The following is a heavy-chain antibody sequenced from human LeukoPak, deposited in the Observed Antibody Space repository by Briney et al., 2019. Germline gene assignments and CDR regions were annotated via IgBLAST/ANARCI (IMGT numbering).Heavy chain of an antibody. CDR3: ARVATMVRVPLDALDI. Sequence: GGSLRLSCAISGFTFSGCELTWVRQAPGKGLEWISYISRSGNTIYHADSVKGRFTTSRDNAKNSLYLQMNSLRVEDTAVYYCARVATMVRVPLDALDIWGQGTMVSVSS. CDR1: GFTFSGCE. V-gene: IGHV3-48*03. D-gene: IGHD3-10*01. J-gene: IGHJ3*02. CDR2: ISRSGNTI.